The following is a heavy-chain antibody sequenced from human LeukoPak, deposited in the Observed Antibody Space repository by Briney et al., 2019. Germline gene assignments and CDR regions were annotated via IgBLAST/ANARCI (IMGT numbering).Heavy chain of an antibody. CDR1: GFTFSSYD. CDR3: AKERDTAMVTIDY. Sequence: GGSLRLSCAASGFTFSSYDMHWVRQAPGKGLEWVAFIRYDGSNKYYEDSVKGRLTISRDNSKNTLYLQMNSLRAEDTAVYYCAKERDTAMVTIDYWGQGTLVTVSS. D-gene: IGHD5-18*01. CDR2: IRYDGSNK. J-gene: IGHJ4*02. V-gene: IGHV3-30*02.